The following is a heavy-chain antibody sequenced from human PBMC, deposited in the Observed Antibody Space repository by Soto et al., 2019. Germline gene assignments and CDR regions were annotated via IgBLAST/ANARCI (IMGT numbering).Heavy chain of an antibody. CDR3: AREYYDFWSGHIDY. J-gene: IGHJ4*02. CDR1: GGSVSSGSYY. D-gene: IGHD3-3*01. V-gene: IGHV4-61*01. Sequence: SSETLSLTCTVSGGSVSSGSYYWSWIRQPPGKGLEWIGYIYYSGSTNYNPSLKSRVTISVDTSKNQFSLKLSSVTAADTAVYYCAREYYDFWSGHIDYWGQGTLVTVSS. CDR2: IYYSGST.